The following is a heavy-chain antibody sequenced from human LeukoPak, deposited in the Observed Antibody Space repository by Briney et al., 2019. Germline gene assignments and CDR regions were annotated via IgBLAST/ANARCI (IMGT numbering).Heavy chain of an antibody. CDR1: GFIFNTYV. V-gene: IGHV3-30*02. J-gene: IGHJ4*02. Sequence: GGSLRLSCAASGFIFNTYVMHWVRQAPGKGLEWLAFIRYDGSNKNYADSVKGRFTISRDNSKNTLYLQMNSLRAEDTAVYYCAKDLGGIHYFDYWGQGTLVTVSS. CDR2: IRYDGSNK. CDR3: AKDLGGIHYFDY.